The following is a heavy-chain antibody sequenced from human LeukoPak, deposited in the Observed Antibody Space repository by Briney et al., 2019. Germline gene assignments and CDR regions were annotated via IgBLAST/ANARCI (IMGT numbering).Heavy chain of an antibody. V-gene: IGHV3-21*01. CDR1: GFAFSSSS. D-gene: IGHD4-17*01. Sequence: GGSLRLSCAASGFAFSSSSLNWFRQAPGKGLEWVSSITSDSYIYYADSLKGRFSISRDNAKNSLYLQMISLRAEDTAVYYCARADYGDYGVDYWGQGTLVTVSS. CDR2: ITSDSYI. CDR3: ARADYGDYGVDY. J-gene: IGHJ4*02.